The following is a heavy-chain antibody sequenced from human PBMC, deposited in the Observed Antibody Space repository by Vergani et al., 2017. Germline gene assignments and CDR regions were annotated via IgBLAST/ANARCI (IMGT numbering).Heavy chain of an antibody. CDR3: AKSQRDYRYFDL. V-gene: IGHV4-38-2*01. D-gene: IGHD4-17*01. CDR2: IHNRGKT. J-gene: IGHJ2*01. Sequence: QVRLEESGPGLVKPSETLSLTCSVSGYSIGSGFYWAWIRQSPGEGLQWLTGIHNRGKTYHNPSLKSRVSVTLDTSKNHFSLNLTSVTATDTAVYYCAKSQRDYRYFDLWGPGSLVTVSS. CDR1: GYSIGSGFY.